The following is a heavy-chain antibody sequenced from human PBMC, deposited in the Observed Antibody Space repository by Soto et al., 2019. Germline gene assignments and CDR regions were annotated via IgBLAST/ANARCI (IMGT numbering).Heavy chain of an antibody. V-gene: IGHV4-34*01. CDR3: ARSRGDIVVVVAATGAFDI. Sequence: SETLSLTCAVYGGSFSGYYWSWIRQPPGKGLEWIGEINHSGSTNYNPSLKSRVTISVDTSKNQFSLKLSSVTAADTAVYYCARSRGDIVVVVAATGAFDIWGQGTMVTVSS. CDR1: GGSFSGYY. CDR2: INHSGST. D-gene: IGHD2-15*01. J-gene: IGHJ3*02.